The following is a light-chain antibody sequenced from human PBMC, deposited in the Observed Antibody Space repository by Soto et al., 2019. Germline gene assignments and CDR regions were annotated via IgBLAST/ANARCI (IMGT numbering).Light chain of an antibody. CDR3: HQYATSPLT. CDR1: QSVRNN. CDR2: GAS. Sequence: IVMTQSPATLSVSPGERATLSCRASQSVRNNLAWYQQKPGQAPRLLIYGASTRATGIPDRFSGSGSGTDFNLTFSRLEPEDFAVYFCHQYATSPLTFGGGTKVDIK. J-gene: IGKJ4*01. V-gene: IGKV3-20*01.